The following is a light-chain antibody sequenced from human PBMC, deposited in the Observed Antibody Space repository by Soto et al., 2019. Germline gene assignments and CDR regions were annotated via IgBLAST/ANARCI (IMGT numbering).Light chain of an antibody. CDR2: GAS. V-gene: IGKV3D-15*01. CDR3: QQYNNWPET. CDR1: QSISIN. Sequence: EIVLTQSPATLSLSPGERATLSCRASQSISINLAWYQHKPGQAPRLLIHGASTRATGIPARFSGSGSGTEFTLTISSLQSEDFAVYYCQQYNNWPETFGQGTKVDIK. J-gene: IGKJ1*01.